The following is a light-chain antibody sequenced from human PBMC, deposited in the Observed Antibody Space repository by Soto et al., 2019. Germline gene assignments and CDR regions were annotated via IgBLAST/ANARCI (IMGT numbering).Light chain of an antibody. CDR2: EVS. CDR1: SSDVGGYNY. J-gene: IGLJ1*01. CDR3: SSYAGSSYV. Sequence: QSALTQPPSASGSPGQSVTICCTGTSSDVGGYNYVSWYQQHPGKAPKLMIYEVSKRPSGVPDRFSGSKSGNTASLTVSGLQDEDEADYYCSSYAGSSYVFGTGTKVNVL. V-gene: IGLV2-8*01.